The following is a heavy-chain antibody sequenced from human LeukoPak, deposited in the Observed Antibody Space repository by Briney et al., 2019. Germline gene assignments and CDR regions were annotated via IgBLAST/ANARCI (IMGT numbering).Heavy chain of an antibody. J-gene: IGHJ4*02. CDR1: GGTFSSYA. D-gene: IGHD3-22*01. CDR3: ARTPYYYDSSGRISRGGFDY. Sequence: ASVKVSCKASGGTFSSYAISWVRQAPGQGLEWMGGIIPIFGTANYAQKFQGRVTITTDESTSTAYMELSSLRSEDTAVYYCARTPYYYDSSGRISRGGFDYWGQGTLDTVSS. CDR2: IIPIFGTA. V-gene: IGHV1-69*05.